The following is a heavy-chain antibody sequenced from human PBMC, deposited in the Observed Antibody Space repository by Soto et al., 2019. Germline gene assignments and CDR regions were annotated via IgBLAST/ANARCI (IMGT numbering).Heavy chain of an antibody. Sequence: XDALSVTCTVSGGSSSDISYCWGWIRQPPGKGLQWIGCMFYSGATYYNPSLKNRVTLSVDTSNNEFSLKLVSVTAPDTAVYFCARHKSGSDWLDTRGPETLVTVSS. D-gene: IGHD2-15*01. V-gene: IGHV4-39*01. CDR2: MFYSGAT. CDR1: GGSSSDISYC. J-gene: IGHJ5*02. CDR3: ARHKSGSDWLDT.